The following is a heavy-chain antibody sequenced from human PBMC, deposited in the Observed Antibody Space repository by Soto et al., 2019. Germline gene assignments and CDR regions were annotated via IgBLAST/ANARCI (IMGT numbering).Heavy chain of an antibody. J-gene: IGHJ4*02. CDR2: ISANSDNT. CDR1: GFIFNNYA. CDR3: ATAGDYDSSGRDF. Sequence: ASVKVSCKAFGFIFNNYAISWVRQAPGQGLEWMGWISANSDNTNYAQKLQGRVTMTTDTSTSTAYMELRSLRSDDTAVYYCATAGDYDSSGRDFWGQGTQVTVS. V-gene: IGHV1-18*04. D-gene: IGHD3-22*01.